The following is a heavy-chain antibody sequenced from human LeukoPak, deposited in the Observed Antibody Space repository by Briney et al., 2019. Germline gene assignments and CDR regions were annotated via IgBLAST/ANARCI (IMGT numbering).Heavy chain of an antibody. D-gene: IGHD6-19*01. J-gene: IGHJ5*02. CDR2: ISYDGSNK. CDR1: GFTFSSYA. CDR3: ARDSRVAVAGTSWFDP. Sequence: GGALRLSCAASGFTFSSYAMHRVRQAPGKGLERVAVISYDGSNKYYADSVEGRFTISRDNSKNTLYLQMNRLRAEDTAVYYCARDSRVAVAGTSWFDPWGQGTLVTVSS. V-gene: IGHV3-30*04.